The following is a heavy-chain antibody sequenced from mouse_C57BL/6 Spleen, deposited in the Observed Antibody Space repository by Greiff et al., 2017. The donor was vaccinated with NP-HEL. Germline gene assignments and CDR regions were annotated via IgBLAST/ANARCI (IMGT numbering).Heavy chain of an antibody. J-gene: IGHJ2*01. CDR1: GYTFTSYT. V-gene: IGHV1-4*01. CDR2: INPSSGYT. CDR3: AREGGTMVTTGDY. D-gene: IGHD2-2*01. Sequence: QVQLKQSGAELARPGASVKMSCKASGYTFTSYTMHWVKQRPGQGLEWIGYINPSSGYTKYNQKFKDKATLTADKSSSTAYMQLSSLTSEDSAVYYCAREGGTMVTTGDYWGQGTTLTVSS.